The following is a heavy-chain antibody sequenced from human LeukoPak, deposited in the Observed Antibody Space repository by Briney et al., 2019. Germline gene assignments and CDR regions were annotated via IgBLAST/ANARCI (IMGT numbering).Heavy chain of an antibody. CDR2: INHSGRT. CDR1: GYSISSDYY. Sequence: SETLSLTCTVSGYSISSDYYWGWIRQPPGKGLEWIGEINHSGRTNYNPSLKSRVTISVDTSKNQFSLKLSSVTAADTAVYYCARGYTAMVTGNFDYWGQGTLVTVSS. D-gene: IGHD5-18*01. J-gene: IGHJ4*02. V-gene: IGHV4-38-2*02. CDR3: ARGYTAMVTGNFDY.